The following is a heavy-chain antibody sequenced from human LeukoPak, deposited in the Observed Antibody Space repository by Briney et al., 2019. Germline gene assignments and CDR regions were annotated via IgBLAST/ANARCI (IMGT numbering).Heavy chain of an antibody. CDR1: GFTFSSYW. V-gene: IGHV3-48*04. J-gene: IGHJ5*02. CDR3: ARRLGDYYNWFDP. Sequence: GGSLRLSCAASGFTFSSYWMSWVRQAPGKGLEWVSYISSSGSTIYYADSVKGRFTISRDNAKNSLYLQMNSLRAGDTAVYYCARRLGDYYNWFDPWGQGTLVTVSS. CDR2: ISSSGSTI. D-gene: IGHD4-17*01.